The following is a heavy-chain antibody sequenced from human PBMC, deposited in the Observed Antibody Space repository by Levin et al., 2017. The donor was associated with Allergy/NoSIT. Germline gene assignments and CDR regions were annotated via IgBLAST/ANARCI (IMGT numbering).Heavy chain of an antibody. D-gene: IGHD3-22*01. CDR3: ARVLWGGDTAMVPPYDSSGYYYPGGDDY. Sequence: GASVKVSCKASGYTFTSYGISWVRQAPGQGLEWMGWISAYNGNTNYAQKLQGRVTMTTDTSTSTAYMELRSLRSDDTAVYYCARVLWGGDTAMVPPYDSSGYYYPGGDDYWGQGTLVTVSS. CDR2: ISAYNGNT. CDR1: GYTFTSYG. J-gene: IGHJ4*02. V-gene: IGHV1-18*01.